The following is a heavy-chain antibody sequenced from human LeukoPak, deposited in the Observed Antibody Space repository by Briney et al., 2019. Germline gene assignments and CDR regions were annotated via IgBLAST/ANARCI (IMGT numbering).Heavy chain of an antibody. CDR3: ARDRGIAAAGPRQGDY. D-gene: IGHD6-13*01. CDR2: IYHSGST. CDR1: GGSISSSNW. J-gene: IGHJ4*02. Sequence: SGTLSPTCAVSGGSISSSNWWSWVRQPPGKGLEWIGEIYHSGSTNYNPSLKSRVTISVDKSKNQFSLKLSSVTAADTVVYYCARDRGIAAAGPRQGDYWGQGTLVTVSS. V-gene: IGHV4-4*02.